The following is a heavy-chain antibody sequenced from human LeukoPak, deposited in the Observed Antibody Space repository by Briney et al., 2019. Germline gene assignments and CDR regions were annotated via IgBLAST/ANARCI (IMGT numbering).Heavy chain of an antibody. CDR2: IHSSGYT. Sequence: SETLSLTCTVSGGSMSGHYGSWLRQPPGQGLEWIAYIHSSGYTNYNPSLRSRVTISVDTSKNQFSLEMTSLTAADTAIYHSMQRQGPLSGSYDYFDPWGQGTLVTVSS. CDR1: GGSMSGHY. CDR3: MQRQGPLSGSYDYFDP. J-gene: IGHJ5*02. V-gene: IGHV4-4*09. D-gene: IGHD1-26*01.